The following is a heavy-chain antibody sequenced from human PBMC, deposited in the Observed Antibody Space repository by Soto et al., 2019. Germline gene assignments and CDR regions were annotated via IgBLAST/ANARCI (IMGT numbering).Heavy chain of an antibody. V-gene: IGHV4-39*01. CDR3: GRVYSNSYFDY. CDR2: IFYSGST. J-gene: IGHJ4*02. CDR1: GGSISSSSYY. Sequence: SETLPLTCTVSGGSISSSSYYWVWIRQPPGKGLEWIGSIFYSGSTYYNPSLKSRVTISVDTSKNQFSLKLSSVTAADTAVYYCGRVYSNSYFDYWGQGTLVTVSS. D-gene: IGHD4-4*01.